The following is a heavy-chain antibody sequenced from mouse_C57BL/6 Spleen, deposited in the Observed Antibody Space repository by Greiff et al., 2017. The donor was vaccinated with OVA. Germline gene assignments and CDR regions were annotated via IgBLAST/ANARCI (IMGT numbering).Heavy chain of an antibody. J-gene: IGHJ1*03. D-gene: IGHD2-5*01. CDR2: ISSGGSYT. V-gene: IGHV5-6*01. CDR3: ARHRTYYSNFWYFDV. Sequence: EVKVVESGGDLVKPGGSLKLSCAASGFTFSSYGMSWVRQTPDKRLGWVATISSGGSYTYYPDSVKGRFTISRDNAKNTLYLQMSSLKSEDTAMYYCARHRTYYSNFWYFDVWGTGTTVTVSS. CDR1: GFTFSSYG.